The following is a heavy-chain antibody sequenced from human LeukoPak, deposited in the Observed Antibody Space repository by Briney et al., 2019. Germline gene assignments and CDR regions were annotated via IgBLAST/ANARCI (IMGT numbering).Heavy chain of an antibody. Sequence: SETLSLTCAVYGGSFSDYYWSWIRQPPGKGLEWIGEINHSGSTNYNPSLKSRVTISVDTSKSQFSLKLSSVTAADTAVYYCARSPITSGSYYLNNWFDPWGQGTLVTVSS. CDR1: GGSFSDYY. CDR2: INHSGST. V-gene: IGHV4-34*01. D-gene: IGHD1-26*01. CDR3: ARSPITSGSYYLNNWFDP. J-gene: IGHJ5*02.